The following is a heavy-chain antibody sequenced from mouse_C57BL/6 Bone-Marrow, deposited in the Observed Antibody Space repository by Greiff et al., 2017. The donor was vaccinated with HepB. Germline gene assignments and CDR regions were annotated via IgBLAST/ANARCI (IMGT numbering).Heavy chain of an antibody. V-gene: IGHV1-69*01. CDR3: ARSTTVVATHDY. J-gene: IGHJ2*01. D-gene: IGHD1-1*01. CDR1: GYTFTSYW. CDR2: IDPSDSYT. Sequence: QVQLQQPGAELVMPGASVKLSCKASGYTFTSYWMHWVKQRPGQGLEWIGEIDPSDSYTNYNQKFKGKSTLTVDKSSSTAYMQLSSLTSEDSAVYYCARSTTVVATHDYGGQGTTLTVSS.